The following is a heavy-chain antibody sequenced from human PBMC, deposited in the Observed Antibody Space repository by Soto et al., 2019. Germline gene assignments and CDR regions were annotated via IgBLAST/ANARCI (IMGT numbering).Heavy chain of an antibody. CDR3: VVEDLGMEV. J-gene: IGHJ6*02. CDR2: IYSNGNP. Sequence: GGSLRLSCAASGFTVSTNYTTWVRQTPGKGLEWVSIIYSNGNPYYADSVKGRFTISRDNSKNTLYLHMNNLSHDDTAVYYCVVEDLGMEVWGPGTTVTVS. V-gene: IGHV3-53*01. D-gene: IGHD2-15*01. CDR1: GFTVSTNY.